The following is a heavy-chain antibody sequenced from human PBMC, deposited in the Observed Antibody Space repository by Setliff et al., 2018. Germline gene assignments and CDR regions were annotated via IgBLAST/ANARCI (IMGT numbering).Heavy chain of an antibody. CDR3: ARNRVALYDAFDI. J-gene: IGHJ3*02. V-gene: IGHV5-51*01. D-gene: IGHD5-12*01. Sequence: LKISCKGSGYSFSSYWIGWVRQMPGKGLEWMGIIYPGDSDTRYSPAFQGQVTISADKSISTAYLQWGSLKASDTAIYYCARNRVALYDAFDIWGQGTMVTVSS. CDR2: IYPGDSDT. CDR1: GYSFSSYW.